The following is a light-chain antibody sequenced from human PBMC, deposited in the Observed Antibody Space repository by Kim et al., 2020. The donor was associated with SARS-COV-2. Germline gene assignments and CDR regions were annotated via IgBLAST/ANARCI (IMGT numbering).Light chain of an antibody. CDR3: QQYYSTPLT. CDR1: QSVLYSSKNKNY. J-gene: IGKJ4*01. CDR2: WAS. V-gene: IGKV4-1*01. Sequence: DIVMTQSPDSLAVSLGERATINCKSSQSVLYSSKNKNYLAWYQQKPGQPPKLLIYWASTRESGVPDRFSGSESGTDFTLSISSLQAEDVAAYYCQQYYSTPLTFGGGTKVDIK.